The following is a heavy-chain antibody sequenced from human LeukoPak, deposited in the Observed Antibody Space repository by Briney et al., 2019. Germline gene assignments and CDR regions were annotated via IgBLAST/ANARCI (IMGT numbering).Heavy chain of an antibody. CDR2: ISHPGTNE. J-gene: IGHJ4*02. D-gene: IGHD6-6*01. Sequence: GGSLRLSCTASGFTFSSFGMYWVRQSPGEGLEWVAYISHPGTNENYADSVKGRFTISRDNSKNTLNMQMNSLRAEDTAVYYCAKPRGGAAPQAFDYWGQGTLVTVSS. CDR1: GFTFSSFG. V-gene: IGHV3-30*02. CDR3: AKPRGGAAPQAFDY.